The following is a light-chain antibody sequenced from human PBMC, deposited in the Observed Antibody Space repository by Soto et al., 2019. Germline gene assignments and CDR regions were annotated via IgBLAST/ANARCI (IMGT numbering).Light chain of an antibody. CDR2: DVS. J-gene: IGLJ1*01. Sequence: QSVLTQPASVSGSPGQSITISCTGTSSAVGGYNYVSWYQQHPGKAPKLMIYDVSNRPSGVSNRFSGSKSGNTASLTISGLQAEDEADYYCSSYTSSSPYVFGTGTKVTVL. V-gene: IGLV2-14*01. CDR1: SSAVGGYNY. CDR3: SSYTSSSPYV.